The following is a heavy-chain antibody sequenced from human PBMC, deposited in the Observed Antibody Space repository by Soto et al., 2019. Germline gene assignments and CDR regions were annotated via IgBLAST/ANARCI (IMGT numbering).Heavy chain of an antibody. Sequence: ASVKVSCKASGYTFTSYGISWVRQAPGQGLEWMGWISAYNGNTNYAQKLQGRVTMTTDTSTSTAYMELRSLRSDDTAVYYCARDLLYYDIVTGSLRSFDYWGQGTLVTSPQ. CDR2: ISAYNGNT. D-gene: IGHD3-9*01. V-gene: IGHV1-18*01. J-gene: IGHJ4*02. CDR3: ARDLLYYDIVTGSLRSFDY. CDR1: GYTFTSYG.